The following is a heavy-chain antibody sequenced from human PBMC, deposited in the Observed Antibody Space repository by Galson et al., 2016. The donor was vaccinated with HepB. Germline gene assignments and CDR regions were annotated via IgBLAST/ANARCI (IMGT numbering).Heavy chain of an antibody. J-gene: IGHJ4*02. Sequence: SLRLSCAASGSMFHNHAMSWVRQAPGRGLEWVSVIGGGGGSIYYADSVKGRFTIHRDSSKNTLYLDMKSLRGEDTARYYCAKVTGGGWIGFEYWGQGTQVTVAS. CDR3: AKVTGGGWIGFEY. CDR2: IGGGGGSI. CDR1: GSMFHNHA. D-gene: IGHD6-19*01. V-gene: IGHV3-23*01.